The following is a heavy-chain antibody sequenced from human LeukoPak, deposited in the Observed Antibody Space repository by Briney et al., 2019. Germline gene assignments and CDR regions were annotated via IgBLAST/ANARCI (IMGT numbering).Heavy chain of an antibody. CDR2: ISYDGSNK. J-gene: IGHJ4*02. CDR3: AKDRLLLWFGDPGEYYFDY. D-gene: IGHD3-10*01. Sequence: SCKASGGTFSSYGMHWVRQAPGKGLEWVAVISYDGSNKYYADSVKGRFTISRDNSKNTLYLQMNSLRAEDTAVYYCAKDRLLLWFGDPGEYYFDYWGQGTLVTVSS. V-gene: IGHV3-30*18. CDR1: GGTFSSYG.